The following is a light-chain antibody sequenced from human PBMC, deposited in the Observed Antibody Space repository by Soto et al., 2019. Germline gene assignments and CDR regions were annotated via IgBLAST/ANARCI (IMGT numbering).Light chain of an antibody. CDR1: SSDVGGYNY. Sequence: QSVLTQPASVSGSPGQSITISCTGTSSDVGGYNYVSWYQQHPGKAPKLMIYDVRNRPSGVSNRFSGSKSGNTASLTISGIQAEDEADYYCSSYTSSSTYVFGTGTKLTVL. CDR2: DVR. J-gene: IGLJ1*01. CDR3: SSYTSSSTYV. V-gene: IGLV2-14*01.